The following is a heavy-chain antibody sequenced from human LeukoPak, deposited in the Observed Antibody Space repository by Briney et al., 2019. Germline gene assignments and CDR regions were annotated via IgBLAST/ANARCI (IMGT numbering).Heavy chain of an antibody. CDR1: GYTFTSYY. J-gene: IGHJ4*02. CDR2: INPSGGST. D-gene: IGHD4-11*01. Sequence: ASVKVSCKASGYTFTSYYIHWVRQAPGQGLEWMGIINPSGGSTNYAQDFQGRVTMTRDTSTSTVYMELTSLRSEDTAVYYCARGWTTELSAMGYWGQGTLVTVSS. V-gene: IGHV1-46*01. CDR3: ARGWTTELSAMGY.